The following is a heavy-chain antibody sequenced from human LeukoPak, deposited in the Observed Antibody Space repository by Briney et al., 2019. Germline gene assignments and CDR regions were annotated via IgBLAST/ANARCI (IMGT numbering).Heavy chain of an antibody. CDR2: IYYSGST. CDR3: ARGLTGEFDY. V-gene: IGHV4-59*01. Sequence: SETLSLTCTVSGGSISSYHWSWIRQPPGKGLEWIGYIYYSGSTNYNPSLKSRVTISVDTSKNQFSLKLSSVTAADTAVYYCARGLTGEFDYWGQGTLVTVSS. CDR1: GGSISSYH. J-gene: IGHJ4*02. D-gene: IGHD3-10*01.